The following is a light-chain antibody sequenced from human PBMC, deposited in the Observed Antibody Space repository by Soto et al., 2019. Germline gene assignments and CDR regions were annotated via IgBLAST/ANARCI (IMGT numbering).Light chain of an antibody. Sequence: QSVLTQSPSASGTPGQRVTISCSASTSNFVSNSVSWYQHVPGTAPKLLISRNHQRPSGVPDRFSGSKSGNTASLTVSGLQAEDEADYYCSSYAGSNNFYVFGTGTKVTVL. V-gene: IGLV1-44*01. CDR2: RNH. CDR1: TSNFVSNS. J-gene: IGLJ1*01. CDR3: SSYAGSNNFYV.